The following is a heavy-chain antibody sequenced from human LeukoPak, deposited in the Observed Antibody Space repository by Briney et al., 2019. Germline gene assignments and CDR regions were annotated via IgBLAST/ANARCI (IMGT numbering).Heavy chain of an antibody. CDR2: IKQDGSEK. V-gene: IGHV3-7*01. J-gene: IGHJ4*02. CDR3: ASASTVKRDVVY. CDR1: GFTFSRYS. Sequence: PGGSLRLSCAASGFTFSRYSMNWVRQAPGKGLEWVANIKQDGSEKYYVDSVKGRFTISRDNAKNSLYLQMNSLRAEDTAVYYCASASTVKRDVVYWGQGTLVTVSS. D-gene: IGHD4-17*01.